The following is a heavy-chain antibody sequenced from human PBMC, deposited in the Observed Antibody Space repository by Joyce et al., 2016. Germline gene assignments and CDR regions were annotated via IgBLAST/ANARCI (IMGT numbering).Heavy chain of an antibody. V-gene: IGHV4-39*07. J-gene: IGHJ3*02. CDR1: GGSIRSTSYF. Sequence: QLQLRESGPGLVKPSETLSLTCTVSGGSIRSTSYFWAWIRQPPGKGLEWIGNIYYSGTTYYNPSLRSRITISVDTSKAHFSLRLSSVTAADTAIYYCVRVRMVVVTQSHAFDIWGQGTMVAVSS. CDR2: IYYSGTT. D-gene: IGHD3-22*01. CDR3: VRVRMVVVTQSHAFDI.